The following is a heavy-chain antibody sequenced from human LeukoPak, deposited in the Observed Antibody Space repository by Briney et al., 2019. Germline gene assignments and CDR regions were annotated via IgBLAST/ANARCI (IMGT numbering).Heavy chain of an antibody. D-gene: IGHD3-22*01. Sequence: GGSLRLSCAASGFIFSPYAMSWVRQAPGKGLEWVAGIAGGDERFYADSVKGRFSISRDNSKNTVNLQMNSLRVEDTAAYYCAKDGVLYYYDSSGYYYGRYVDYWGQGTLVTVSS. CDR1: GFIFSPYA. J-gene: IGHJ4*02. V-gene: IGHV3-23*01. CDR3: AKDGVLYYYDSSGYYYGRYVDY. CDR2: IAGGDER.